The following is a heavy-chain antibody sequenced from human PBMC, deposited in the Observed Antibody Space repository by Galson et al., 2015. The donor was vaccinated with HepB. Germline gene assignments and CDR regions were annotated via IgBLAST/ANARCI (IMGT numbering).Heavy chain of an antibody. CDR2: IIPILGIA. CDR3: ARDHPVPYGDYGAYWFDP. Sequence: SVKVSCKASGGTFSSYTISWVRQAPGQGLEWMGRIIPILGIANYAQKFQGRVTITADKSTSTAYMELSSLRSEDTAVYYCARDHPVPYGDYGAYWFDPWGQGTLVTVSS. CDR1: GGTFSSYT. D-gene: IGHD4-17*01. V-gene: IGHV1-69*04. J-gene: IGHJ5*02.